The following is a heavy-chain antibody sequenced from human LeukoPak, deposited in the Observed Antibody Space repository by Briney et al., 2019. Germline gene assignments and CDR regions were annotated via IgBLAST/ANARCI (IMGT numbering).Heavy chain of an antibody. D-gene: IGHD3-22*01. CDR3: AREGDSSGYYLGDYYGMDV. CDR2: ISYDGSNK. J-gene: IGHJ6*02. CDR1: GFTFSSYA. Sequence: GRSLRLPCAASGFTFSSYAMHWVRQAPGKGLEWVAVISYDGSNKYYADSVKGRFTISRDNSKNTLYLQMNSLRAEDTAVYYCAREGDSSGYYLGDYYGMDVWGQGTTVTVSS. V-gene: IGHV3-30-3*01.